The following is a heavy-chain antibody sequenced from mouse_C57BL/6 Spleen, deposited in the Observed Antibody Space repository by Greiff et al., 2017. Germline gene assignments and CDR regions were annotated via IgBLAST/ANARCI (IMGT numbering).Heavy chain of an antibody. Sequence: QVQLQQPGAELVKPGASVKLSCKASGYTFTSYWMQWVKQRPGQGLEWIGVIDPSDSFPTYNQKFKGKATLPVDTSSSTAYRRLSSRTSEDAAVYYCARTRGYYGNYGDFDDWGQGTTLTVSS. V-gene: IGHV1-50*01. CDR1: GYTFTSYW. CDR3: ARTRGYYGNYGDFDD. D-gene: IGHD2-1*01. CDR2: IDPSDSFP. J-gene: IGHJ2*01.